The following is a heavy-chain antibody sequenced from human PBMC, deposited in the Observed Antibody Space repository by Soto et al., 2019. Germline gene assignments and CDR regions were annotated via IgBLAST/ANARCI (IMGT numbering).Heavy chain of an antibody. J-gene: IGHJ4*02. V-gene: IGHV5-10-1*01. CDR3: ARHLRGWSV. Sequence: GESLKISCKGSGYSFTSYCSSGVRQMPGKGLEWMGRIDPSDSYTNYSPSFQGHVTISADKSISTAYLQWSSLKASDTAMYYCARHLRGWSVWGQGTLVTVSS. CDR2: IDPSDSYT. CDR1: GYSFTSYC. D-gene: IGHD6-19*01.